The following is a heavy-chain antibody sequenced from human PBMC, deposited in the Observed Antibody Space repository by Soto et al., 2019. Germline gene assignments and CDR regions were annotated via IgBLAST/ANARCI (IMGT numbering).Heavy chain of an antibody. V-gene: IGHV3-13*01. CDR2: IGTAGDT. CDR3: ARSRYYDYIWGSYRRDYYMHV. J-gene: IGHJ6*03. D-gene: IGHD3-16*02. Sequence: GGSLRLSCAASGFTFSSYDMHWVRQATGKGLEWVSAIGTAGDTYYPGSVKGRFTISRENAKNSLYLQMNSLRAGDTAVYYCARSRYYDYIWGSYRRDYYMHVWGKGTTVTVSS. CDR1: GFTFSSYD.